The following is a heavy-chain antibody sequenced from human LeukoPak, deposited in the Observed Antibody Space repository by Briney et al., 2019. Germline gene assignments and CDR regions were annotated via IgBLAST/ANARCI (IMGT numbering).Heavy chain of an antibody. V-gene: IGHV4-61*02. CDR1: GGSISSGSYY. CDR3: ARDYYYYYMDV. CDR2: IYTSGST. J-gene: IGHJ6*03. Sequence: PSETLSLTCTVSGGSISSGSYYWSWIRQPAGKGLEWIGRIYTSGSTNYNPSLKSRVTISVDTSKNQFSLKLSSLTAADTAVYYCARDYYYYYMDVWGKGTTVTVSS.